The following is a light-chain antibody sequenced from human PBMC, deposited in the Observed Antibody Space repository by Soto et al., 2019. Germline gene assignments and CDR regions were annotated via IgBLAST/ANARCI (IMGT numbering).Light chain of an antibody. Sequence: EIVLTQSPGTLSLSPGERATLSCRASQIVSSSFVAWYQQKPGQAPRLLIDVASDRATSIPDRFSGRGSGTDFTLTISRLEPEDFAVYYCQQYGNSPWTFGQGTKVEIK. V-gene: IGKV3-20*01. CDR3: QQYGNSPWT. CDR1: QIVSSSF. J-gene: IGKJ1*01. CDR2: VAS.